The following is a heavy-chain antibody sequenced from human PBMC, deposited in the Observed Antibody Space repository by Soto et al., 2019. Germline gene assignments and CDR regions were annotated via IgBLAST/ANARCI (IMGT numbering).Heavy chain of an antibody. CDR3: ARLNYDFWSGYSFDY. J-gene: IGHJ4*02. Sequence: GSLKLSCAASGFTFSSYWMSWVRQAPGKGLEWVANIKQDGSEKYYVDSVKGRFTISRDNAKNSLYLQMNSLRAEDTAVYYCARLNYDFWSGYSFDYWGQGTLVTVSS. CDR1: GFTFSSYW. CDR2: IKQDGSEK. D-gene: IGHD3-3*01. V-gene: IGHV3-7*01.